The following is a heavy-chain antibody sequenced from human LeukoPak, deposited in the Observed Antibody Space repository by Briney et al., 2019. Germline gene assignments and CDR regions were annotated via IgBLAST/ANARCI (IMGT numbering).Heavy chain of an antibody. Sequence: ASVKVSCKASGYTFTSYGISWVRQAPGQGLEWMGWISACNGNTNYAQKLQGRVTMTTDTSTSTAYMELRSLRSDDTAVYYCARELGYCSGGSCYADYWGQGTLVTVSS. D-gene: IGHD2-15*01. CDR3: ARELGYCSGGSCYADY. CDR2: ISACNGNT. J-gene: IGHJ4*02. CDR1: GYTFTSYG. V-gene: IGHV1-18*01.